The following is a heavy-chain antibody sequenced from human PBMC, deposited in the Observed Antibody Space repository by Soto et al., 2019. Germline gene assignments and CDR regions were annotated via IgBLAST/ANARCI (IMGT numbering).Heavy chain of an antibody. J-gene: IGHJ6*02. CDR2: ISAYNGNT. D-gene: IGHD5-12*01. CDR1: GYTFTSYG. Sequence: QVQMVQSGAEVKKPGASVKVSCKASGYTFTSYGISWVRQAPGQGLERMGGISAYNGNTNYAQKLQGRVTMTTATSTSTAYMELRSLRSDDTAVYYCARAGRTHSGYLLYYGMDVWGQGTTVTVSS. CDR3: ARAGRTHSGYLLYYGMDV. V-gene: IGHV1-18*01.